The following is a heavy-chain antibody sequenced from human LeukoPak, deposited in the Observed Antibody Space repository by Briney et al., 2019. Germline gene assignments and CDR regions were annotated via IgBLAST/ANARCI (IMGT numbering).Heavy chain of an antibody. V-gene: IGHV4-61*02. CDR2: IYASGST. CDR1: GDSISNLNYY. D-gene: IGHD6-13*01. J-gene: IGHJ5*02. Sequence: KTSETLSLTCTVSGDSISNLNYYWSWIRQPAGKGLEWIGRIYASGSTNYNPSLKSRVTISVDTSKNQFFLNLRSVTAADTAVYYCARVPRIEAGATGDWFDPWGQGTVVTVSS. CDR3: ARVPRIEAGATGDWFDP.